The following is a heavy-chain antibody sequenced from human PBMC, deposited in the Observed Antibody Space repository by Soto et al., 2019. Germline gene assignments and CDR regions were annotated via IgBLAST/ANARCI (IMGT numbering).Heavy chain of an antibody. CDR3: ARHGTPTPTPFRYDSSGPVYY. CDR2: IYYSGST. J-gene: IGHJ4*02. D-gene: IGHD3-22*01. V-gene: IGHV4-59*08. Sequence: TSETLPLTCTGSGGSISSYYWSWIRQPPGKGLELIGYIYYSGSTNYNPSLKSRVTISVDTSKNQFSLKLSSVTAADTAVYYCARHGTPTPTPFRYDSSGPVYYWGQGTLVTVSS. CDR1: GGSISSYY.